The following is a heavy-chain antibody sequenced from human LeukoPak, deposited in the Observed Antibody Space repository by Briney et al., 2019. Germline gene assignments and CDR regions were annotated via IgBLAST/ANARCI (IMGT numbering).Heavy chain of an antibody. CDR1: GFTFSRYW. V-gene: IGHV3-7*01. J-gene: IGHJ3*02. Sequence: GGSLRLSCAASGFTFSRYWMSWVRRAPGKGLEWVANINEDGSEENYVDSVKGRFTISRDNAKNSLYLEMNSLTAEDTAVYYCANYYDSSGYYALDMWGQGTMVTVSP. D-gene: IGHD3-22*01. CDR2: INEDGSEE. CDR3: ANYYDSSGYYALDM.